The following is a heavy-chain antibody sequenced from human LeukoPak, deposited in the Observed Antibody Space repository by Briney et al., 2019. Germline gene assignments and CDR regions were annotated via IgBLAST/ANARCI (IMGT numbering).Heavy chain of an antibody. Sequence: ASVKVSCKASGYTFTSYGISWVRQAPGQGLEWMGWISAYNGNTNYAQKLQGRVTMTTDTSTSTAYMELRSLRSDDTAVYYCARYDSLAIVVVPAAIFGFDYWGQGTLVTVSS. V-gene: IGHV1-18*01. D-gene: IGHD2-2*03. CDR3: ARYDSLAIVVVPAAIFGFDY. J-gene: IGHJ4*02. CDR2: ISAYNGNT. CDR1: GYTFTSYG.